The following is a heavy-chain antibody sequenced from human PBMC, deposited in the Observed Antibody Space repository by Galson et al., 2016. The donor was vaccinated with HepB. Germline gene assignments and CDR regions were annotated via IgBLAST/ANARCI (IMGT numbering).Heavy chain of an antibody. Sequence: SLRLSCAASGFTFSRSPMGWVRQAPGTGLDWVSSITGSGDSTYYAESVTGRFTISRDNSKNTLFLQMNSLRAEDTAVYYCARDPAGYQWGQGTLVSISS. CDR3: ARDPAGYQ. D-gene: IGHD2-15*01. CDR1: GFTFSRSP. CDR2: ITGSGDST. J-gene: IGHJ4*02. V-gene: IGHV3-23*01.